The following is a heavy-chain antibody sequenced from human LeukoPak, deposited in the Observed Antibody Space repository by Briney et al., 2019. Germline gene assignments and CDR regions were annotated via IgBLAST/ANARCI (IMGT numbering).Heavy chain of an antibody. V-gene: IGHV3-7*01. CDR1: GFTFSSYW. J-gene: IGHJ5*02. Sequence: PGGSLRLSCAASGFTFSSYWMSWVRQAPGKGLEWVANINQDGSEKYYVDSVKGRFTISRDNAKNTLNLQMNSLRAEDTAVYYCARDLGQYYDTSDNWFDPWGQGTLVTVSS. CDR2: INQDGSEK. D-gene: IGHD3-22*01. CDR3: ARDLGQYYDTSDNWFDP.